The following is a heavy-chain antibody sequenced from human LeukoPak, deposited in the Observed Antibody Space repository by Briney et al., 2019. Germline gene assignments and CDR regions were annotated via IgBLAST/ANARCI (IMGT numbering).Heavy chain of an antibody. CDR3: ARAIGKSEGY. D-gene: IGHD4-23*01. V-gene: IGHV4-34*01. CDR1: GGSFSGYY. CDR2: INHSGST. J-gene: IGHJ4*02. Sequence: SETLSLTCAVYGGSFSGYYWSWIRQPPGKGLEWIGEINHSGSTNYNPSLKSRVTISVDTSKNQFSLKLSSVTAADTAVYYCARAIGKSEGYWGQGTLVTVSS.